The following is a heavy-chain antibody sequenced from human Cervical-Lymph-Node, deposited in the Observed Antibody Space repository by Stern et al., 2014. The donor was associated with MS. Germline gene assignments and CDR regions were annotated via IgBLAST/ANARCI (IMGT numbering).Heavy chain of an antibody. CDR2: INHTGST. D-gene: IGHD4-17*01. J-gene: IGHJ4*02. V-gene: IGHV4-34*01. CDR3: ARDDGDSLNY. Sequence: QVQLQQWGAGLLKPSETLTLTCAAYGGSFSGYYWSWIRQPPGQGLEWIGEINHTGSTTNNPSLTTRITTAVDKPTTQTSLMPRPVAAADAAVYYCARDDGDSLNYWGQGTLVTVSS. CDR1: GGSFSGYY.